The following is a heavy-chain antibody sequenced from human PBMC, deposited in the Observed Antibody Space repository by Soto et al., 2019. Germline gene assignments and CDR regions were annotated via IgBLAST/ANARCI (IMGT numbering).Heavy chain of an antibody. Sequence: PGESLKISCRGSGYNFNNYWINWVRQMPGKGLEWMGRIDPSDSYTNYSPSFQGHVTISADRSISTAYLHWSSLKASDTAMYYCARQGTDYSSSWPHYWGQGTLVTVSS. CDR2: IDPSDSYT. D-gene: IGHD6-13*01. V-gene: IGHV5-10-1*01. J-gene: IGHJ4*02. CDR1: GYNFNNYW. CDR3: ARQGTDYSSSWPHY.